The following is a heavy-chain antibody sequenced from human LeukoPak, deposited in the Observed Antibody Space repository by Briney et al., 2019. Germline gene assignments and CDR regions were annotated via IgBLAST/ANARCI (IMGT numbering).Heavy chain of an antibody. CDR2: IYYSGST. V-gene: IGHV4-39*07. Sequence: PSETLSLTCTVSGGSISSSSYYWGWIRQPPGKGLERIGSIYYSGSTYYNPSRKSRVTISVDASKNQFSLKLSSVTAADTAVYYCARLGEEDQLRAAGYYYMDVWGKGTTVTISS. CDR3: ARLGEEDQLRAAGYYYMDV. J-gene: IGHJ6*03. D-gene: IGHD1-7*01. CDR1: GGSISSSSYY.